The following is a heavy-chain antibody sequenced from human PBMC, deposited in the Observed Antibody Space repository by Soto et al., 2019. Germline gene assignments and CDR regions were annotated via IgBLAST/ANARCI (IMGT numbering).Heavy chain of an antibody. CDR1: GGSISSGGYY. CDR3: ARGFLNREAPMIPRPLDY. J-gene: IGHJ4*02. V-gene: IGHV4-31*03. Sequence: PSETLSLTCTVSGGSISSGGYYWSWIRQHPGKGLEWIGYIYYSGSTYYNPSLKSRVTISVDTSKNQFSLKLSSVTAADTAVYYCARGFLNREAPMIPRPLDYWGQGTLVTVSS. CDR2: IYYSGST. D-gene: IGHD2-21*01.